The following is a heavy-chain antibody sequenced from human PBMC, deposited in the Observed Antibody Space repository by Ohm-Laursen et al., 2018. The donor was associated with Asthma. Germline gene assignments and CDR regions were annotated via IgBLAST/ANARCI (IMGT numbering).Heavy chain of an antibody. J-gene: IGHJ5*02. CDR2: ISWNSGSI. Sequence: SLRLSCAASGFIFDDYAMHWVRQAPGKGLEWVSGISWNSGSIGYADSVKGRFTISRDNAKNSLYLQMNSLRAEDTAVYFCASSRYSYSLAWGQGTLVTVSS. D-gene: IGHD3-16*02. CDR3: ASSRYSYSLA. V-gene: IGHV3-9*01. CDR1: GFIFDDYA.